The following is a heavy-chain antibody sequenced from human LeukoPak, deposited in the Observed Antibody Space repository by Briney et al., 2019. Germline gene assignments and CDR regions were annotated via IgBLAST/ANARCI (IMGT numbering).Heavy chain of an antibody. CDR3: VRGWDSSGQIPFLY. CDR1: GGTFSSYA. J-gene: IGHJ4*02. Sequence: ASVKVSCKASGGTFSSYAISWARQAPGQGLEWMGGIIPIFGTAKYAQKFQGRVTITADASTSTAYMELSSLRSEDTAVYYCVRGWDSSGQIPFLYWGQGTLVTVSS. D-gene: IGHD3-22*01. V-gene: IGHV1-69*13. CDR2: IIPIFGTA.